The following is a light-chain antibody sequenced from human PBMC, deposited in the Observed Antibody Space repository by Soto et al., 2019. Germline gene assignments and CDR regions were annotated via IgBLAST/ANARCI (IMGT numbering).Light chain of an antibody. CDR3: QQYSDNWT. V-gene: IGKV1-5*03. J-gene: IGKJ1*01. CDR2: KAS. Sequence: DIQMTQSPSTLSASVGDRVTITCLASQSISRWLAWYQQKPGTAPKLLIYKASTLQSGVPSRFSGSGSGTEFTLTISSLQLDDCATYYCQQYSDNWTFGQGTQVEIK. CDR1: QSISRW.